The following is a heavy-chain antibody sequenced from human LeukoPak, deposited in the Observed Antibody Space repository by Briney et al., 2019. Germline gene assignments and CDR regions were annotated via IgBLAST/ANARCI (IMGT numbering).Heavy chain of an antibody. CDR1: GFIFTNYF. J-gene: IGHJ6*02. V-gene: IGHV3-7*01. Sequence: GGSLRLSCAASGFIFTNYFMSWVRQAPGKGLEWVASIKHDGSEKYYVDSVRGRFTISRDNTMNSLYLQMNSLRAEDTAVYYCARERYYGMDVWGQGTTVTVSS. CDR2: IKHDGSEK. CDR3: ARERYYGMDV.